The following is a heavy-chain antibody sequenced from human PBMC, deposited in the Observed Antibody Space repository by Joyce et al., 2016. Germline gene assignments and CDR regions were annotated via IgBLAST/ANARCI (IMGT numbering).Heavy chain of an antibody. D-gene: IGHD3-16*01. Sequence: QVQLQESGPRLVKPSETLSLICTVSGDSIGNYHWSWIRQPSGKGLEWIGYIYYNGATTYNPSLKSRVTLSKDTSKNQFSLKLSSVTPADTAVYYCARHGGGAYSWFDPWGQGTLVSVSS. CDR3: ARHGGGAYSWFDP. J-gene: IGHJ5*02. CDR2: IYYNGAT. V-gene: IGHV4-59*08. CDR1: GDSIGNYH.